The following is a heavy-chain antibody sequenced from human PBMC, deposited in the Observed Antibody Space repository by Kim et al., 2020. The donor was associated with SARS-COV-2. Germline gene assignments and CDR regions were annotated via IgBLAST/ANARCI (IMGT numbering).Heavy chain of an antibody. V-gene: IGHV4-59*13. CDR2: IYYSGST. J-gene: IGHJ5*02. Sequence: SETLSLTCTVSGGSISSYYWSWIRQPPGKGLEWIGYIYYSGSTNYNPSLKSRVTISVDTSKNQFSLKLSSVTAADTAVYYCARDRGAAAVHRAENWFDPWGQGTLVTVSS. CDR1: GGSISSYY. CDR3: ARDRGAAAVHRAENWFDP. D-gene: IGHD6-13*01.